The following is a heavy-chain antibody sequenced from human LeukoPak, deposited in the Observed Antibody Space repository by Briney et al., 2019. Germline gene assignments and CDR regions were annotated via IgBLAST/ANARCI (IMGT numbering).Heavy chain of an antibody. CDR2: ISSSNSYI. D-gene: IGHD4-11*01. V-gene: IGHV3-21*01. CDR3: ARDVSNYGFDYMDV. CDR1: GFTFSSYS. Sequence: PGGSLRLSCAASGFTFSSYSMNWVRQAPGKGLEWVSSISSSNSYIYYADSVKGRFTISRDNAKNSLYLQMNSLRAEDTAVYYCARDVSNYGFDYMDVLGKGTTFTAAS. J-gene: IGHJ6*03.